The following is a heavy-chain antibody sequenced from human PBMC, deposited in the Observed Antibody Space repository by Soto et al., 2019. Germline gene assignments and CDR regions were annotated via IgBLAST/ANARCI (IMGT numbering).Heavy chain of an antibody. CDR2: IWYDGSNK. J-gene: IGHJ4*02. V-gene: IGHV3-33*01. CDR3: ARGLSLDFWSGYYDY. Sequence: HPGGSLRLSCAASGFTFSSYGMHWVRQAPGKGLEWVAVIWYDGSNKYYADSVKGRFTISRDNSKNTLYLQMNSLRAEDTAVYYCARGLSLDFWSGYYDYWGQGTLVTVSS. D-gene: IGHD3-3*01. CDR1: GFTFSSYG.